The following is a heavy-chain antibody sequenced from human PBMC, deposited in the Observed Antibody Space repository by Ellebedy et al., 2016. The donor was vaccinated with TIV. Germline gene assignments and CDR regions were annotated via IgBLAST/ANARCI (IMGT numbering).Heavy chain of an antibody. J-gene: IGHJ3*02. V-gene: IGHV3-53*01. Sequence: GGSLRLXXAASGVNVSSNYMSWVRPAPGKGLEWVSIIYSDGSTYYADSVKGRFTLSRDISKNTLFLQMNSLRAEDTAVYYCARAKRGSYYSAFDIWGQGTMVTVSS. CDR3: ARAKRGSYYSAFDI. CDR1: GVNVSSNY. D-gene: IGHD1-26*01. CDR2: IYSDGST.